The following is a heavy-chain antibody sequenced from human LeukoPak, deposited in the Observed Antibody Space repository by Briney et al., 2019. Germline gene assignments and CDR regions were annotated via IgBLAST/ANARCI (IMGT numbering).Heavy chain of an antibody. CDR1: GGSFSGYY. Sequence: SETLSLTCAVYGGSFSGYYRSWIRQPPGKGLEWIGEINHSGSTNYNPSLKSRVTISVDTSKNQFSLKLSSVTAADTAVYYCARVWSIAARRWFDPWGQGTLVTVSS. J-gene: IGHJ5*02. CDR2: INHSGST. CDR3: ARVWSIAARRWFDP. D-gene: IGHD6-6*01. V-gene: IGHV4-34*01.